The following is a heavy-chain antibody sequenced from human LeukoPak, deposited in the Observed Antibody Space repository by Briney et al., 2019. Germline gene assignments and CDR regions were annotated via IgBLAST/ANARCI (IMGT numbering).Heavy chain of an antibody. CDR2: IYHSGST. CDR1: GGSISSGGYS. V-gene: IGHV4-30-2*01. Sequence: SETLSLTCAVSGGSISSGGYSWSWIRQPPGQGLEWIGYIYHSGSTYYNPSLKSRVTISVDRSKNQFSLKLSSVTAADTAVYYCARSDSSGWFGYFDYWGQGTLVTVSS. D-gene: IGHD6-19*01. J-gene: IGHJ4*02. CDR3: ARSDSSGWFGYFDY.